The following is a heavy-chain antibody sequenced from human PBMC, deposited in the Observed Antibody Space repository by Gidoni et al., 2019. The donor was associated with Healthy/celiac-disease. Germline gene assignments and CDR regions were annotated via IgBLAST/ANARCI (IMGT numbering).Heavy chain of an antibody. CDR2: ISSSSSYT. CDR3: ARATRDSSGWSRVQYFDY. CDR1: GFTFRDYY. D-gene: IGHD6-19*01. V-gene: IGHV3-11*05. J-gene: IGHJ4*02. Sequence: QVQLVESGGGLVKPGGSLRLSCAASGFTFRDYYMSWIRQAPGKGLEWVSYISSSSSYTNYADSVKGRFTISRDNAKNSLYLQMNSLRAEDTAVYYCARATRDSSGWSRVQYFDYWGQGTLVTVSS.